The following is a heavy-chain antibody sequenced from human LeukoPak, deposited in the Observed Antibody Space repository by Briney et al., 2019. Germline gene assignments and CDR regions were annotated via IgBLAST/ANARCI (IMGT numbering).Heavy chain of an antibody. D-gene: IGHD1-26*01. CDR3: ARDSGSYFPPDYYYYMDV. Sequence: GSLRLSCAASGFTVSSDYMSWVRQAPGKGLEWVSVIYSGGSTYYADSVKGRFTISRDNSKNTLYLQMNSLRAEDTAVYYCARDSGSYFPPDYYYYMDVWGKGTTVTVSS. V-gene: IGHV3-53*05. CDR1: GFTVSSDY. J-gene: IGHJ6*03. CDR2: IYSGGST.